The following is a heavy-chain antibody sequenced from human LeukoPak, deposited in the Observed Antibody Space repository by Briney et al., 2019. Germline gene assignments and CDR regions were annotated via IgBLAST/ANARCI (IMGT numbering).Heavy chain of an antibody. CDR1: GYSFTSYW. CDR3: ARPYYYGSGSYYIDY. Sequence: GESLKISCKGFGYSFTSYWIAWVRQMPGKGVEWMGIIYPGDSDTRYSPSFQGQVTISADKSISTAYLQWGSLTASDTAMYYCARPYYYGSGSYYIDYWGQGTLVTVSS. J-gene: IGHJ4*02. D-gene: IGHD3-10*01. V-gene: IGHV5-51*01. CDR2: IYPGDSDT.